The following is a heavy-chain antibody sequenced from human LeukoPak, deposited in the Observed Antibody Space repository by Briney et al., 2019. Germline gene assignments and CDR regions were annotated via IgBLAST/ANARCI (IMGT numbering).Heavy chain of an antibody. V-gene: IGHV3-30*04. D-gene: IGHD3-22*01. CDR1: GVTLSTYA. Sequence: VGSLRLSCAASGVTLSTYAMHRVREAPGKGRGGVAVISYDGSNKSYADSVTGRFTISRDNSKNTTYLQMSRLRAEDTAGYYCAREGMIVVVPSRQDVCDIWGEGTMVTVSS. J-gene: IGHJ3*02. CDR2: ISYDGSNK. CDR3: AREGMIVVVPSRQDVCDI.